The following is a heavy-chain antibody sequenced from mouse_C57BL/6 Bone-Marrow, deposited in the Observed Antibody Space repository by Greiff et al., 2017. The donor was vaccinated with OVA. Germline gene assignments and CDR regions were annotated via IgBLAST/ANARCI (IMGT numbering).Heavy chain of an antibody. CDR3: ARPHWEGYFDV. Sequence: EVMLVESGGDLVKHGGSLKLSCAASGFTFSSYGMSWVRQTPDKRLEWVATISSGGSYTYYPDSVKGRFTISRDNAKNTLYLQMSSLKSEDTAMYYCARPHWEGYFDVWGTGTTVTVSS. J-gene: IGHJ1*03. CDR2: ISSGGSYT. V-gene: IGHV5-6*01. CDR1: GFTFSSYG. D-gene: IGHD4-1*01.